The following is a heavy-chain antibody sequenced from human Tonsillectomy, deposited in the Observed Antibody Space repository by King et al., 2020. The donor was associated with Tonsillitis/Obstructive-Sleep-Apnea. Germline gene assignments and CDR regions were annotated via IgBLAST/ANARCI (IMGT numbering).Heavy chain of an antibody. V-gene: IGHV4-34*01. CDR3: ARGITMELRPYYFDY. J-gene: IGHJ4*02. D-gene: IGHD1-7*01. CDR1: GGSFSGFY. Sequence: VQLQQWGAGLLKPSETLSLTCAVYGGSFSGFYWTWIRQPPGKGLKWIGEINHSGSTNYNPYLKSRVTISVDTSKNQLSLKLSSVNAADTAVYYCARGITMELRPYYFDYWGQGTLVTVSS. CDR2: INHSGST.